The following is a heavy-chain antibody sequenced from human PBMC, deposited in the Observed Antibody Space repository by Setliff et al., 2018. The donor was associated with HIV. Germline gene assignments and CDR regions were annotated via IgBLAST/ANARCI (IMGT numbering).Heavy chain of an antibody. CDR3: ARPTGYSGYDR. D-gene: IGHD5-12*01. J-gene: IGHJ4*02. CDR1: GYTFTGYY. Sequence: ASVKVSCKASGYTFTGYYVHWVRQAPGQGPEWMGWINPNNGNTNYAQKLQGRVTMTTDTSTSTAYMELRSLRSDDTAVYYCARPTGYSGYDRWGQGTLVTVSS. V-gene: IGHV1-18*04. CDR2: INPNNGNT.